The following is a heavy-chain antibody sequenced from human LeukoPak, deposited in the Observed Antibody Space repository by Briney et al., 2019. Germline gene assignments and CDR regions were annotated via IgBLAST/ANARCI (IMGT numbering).Heavy chain of an antibody. J-gene: IGHJ6*02. CDR2: ISWNSGTI. CDR3: AKDMVRGVYYYYGMDV. CDR1: GFTFSSYA. Sequence: GGSLRLSCAASGFTFSSYAMSWVRQAPGKGLEWVSGISWNSGTIVYADSVKGRFTISRDNAKNSLYLQMNSLRAEDTALYYCAKDMVRGVYYYYGMDVWGQGTTVTVSS. V-gene: IGHV3-9*01. D-gene: IGHD3-10*01.